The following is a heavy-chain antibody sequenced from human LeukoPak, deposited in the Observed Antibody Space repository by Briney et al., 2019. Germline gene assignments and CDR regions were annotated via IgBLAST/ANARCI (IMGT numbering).Heavy chain of an antibody. J-gene: IGHJ4*02. CDR3: AREGHDFWSEPYYFDY. CDR2: INHSGST. D-gene: IGHD3-3*01. CDR1: GGSFSGYY. V-gene: IGHV4-34*01. Sequence: PSETLSLTCAVYGGSFSGYYWSWIRQPPGKGLEWIGEINHSGSTNYNPSLKSRVTISVDTSKNQFSLKLSSVTAADTAVYHCAREGHDFWSEPYYFDYWGQGTLVTVSS.